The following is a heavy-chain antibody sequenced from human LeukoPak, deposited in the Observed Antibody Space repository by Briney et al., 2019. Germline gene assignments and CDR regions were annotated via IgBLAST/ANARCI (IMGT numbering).Heavy chain of an antibody. D-gene: IGHD2-2*01. CDR3: ARGGLSLVPAAPFDY. CDR1: GYTFNNYG. V-gene: IGHV1-18*01. Sequence: ASVKVSCKASGYTFNNYGITWVRQARGQGLEWMGWISAYNGNTNYARKLQGRVTMTKDTSTSTAYMELRSLTSDDTAVYYCARGGLSLVPAAPFDYWGQGTLVTVSS. J-gene: IGHJ4*02. CDR2: ISAYNGNT.